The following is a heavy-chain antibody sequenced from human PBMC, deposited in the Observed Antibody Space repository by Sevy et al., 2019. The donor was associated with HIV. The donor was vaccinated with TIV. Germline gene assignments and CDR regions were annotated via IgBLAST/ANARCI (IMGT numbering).Heavy chain of an antibody. CDR2: INHSGST. CDR1: GGSFSGYY. V-gene: IGHV4-34*01. J-gene: IGHJ4*02. CDR3: ARATGVGYDSNGYSDY. D-gene: IGHD3-22*01. Sequence: SETLSLTCAVYGGSFSGYYWSWIRQPPGKGLEWIGEINHSGSTNYNPSLKSRVTISVDTSKNQFSLKLSSVTAADTAVYYCARATGVGYDSNGYSDYWGQGTLVTVSS.